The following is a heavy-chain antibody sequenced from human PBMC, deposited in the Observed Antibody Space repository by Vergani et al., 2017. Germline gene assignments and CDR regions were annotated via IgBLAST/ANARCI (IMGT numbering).Heavy chain of an antibody. CDR2: ISSSSSYI. J-gene: IGHJ5*02. CDR1: GFTFSSYS. CDR3: ARRATVYRGTKGGNWFDP. D-gene: IGHD2-2*02. Sequence: EVQLVESGGGLVKPGGSLRLFCAASGFTFSSYSMNWVRQAPGKGVEWVSSISSSSSYIYYADSVKGRFTISRDNAKNSLYLQMNRLRTEDTAVYYCARRATVYRGTKGGNWFDPWGQGTLVTVSS. V-gene: IGHV3-21*01.